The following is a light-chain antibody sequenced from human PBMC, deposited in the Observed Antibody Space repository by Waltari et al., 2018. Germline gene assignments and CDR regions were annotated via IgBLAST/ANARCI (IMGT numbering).Light chain of an antibody. J-gene: IGLJ3*02. CDR3: SSYTSSSTWV. V-gene: IGLV2-14*01. Sequence: SSLNQPASGSWSSGRSISISLTGPISYGGGYNYFSWYQQHPGKAPKLMIYDVSKRPSGVSNRFSGSKSGNTASLTISGLQAEDEADYYCSSYTSSSTWVFGGGTKLTVL. CDR1: ISYGGGYNY. CDR2: DVS.